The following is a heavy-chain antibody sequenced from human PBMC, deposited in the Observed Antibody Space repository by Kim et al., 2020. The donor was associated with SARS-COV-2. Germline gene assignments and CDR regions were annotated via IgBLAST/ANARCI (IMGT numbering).Heavy chain of an antibody. V-gene: IGHV3-11*01. CDR3: ARDLSPYYYDSSGYSPRY. D-gene: IGHD3-22*01. Sequence: GRFTISRDNAKNSLYLQMNSLRAEDTAVYYCARDLSPYYYDSSGYSPRYWGQGTLVTVSS. J-gene: IGHJ4*02.